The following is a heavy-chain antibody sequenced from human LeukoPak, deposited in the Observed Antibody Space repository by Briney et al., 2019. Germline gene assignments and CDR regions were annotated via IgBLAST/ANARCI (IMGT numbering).Heavy chain of an antibody. V-gene: IGHV1-2*02. J-gene: IGHJ3*02. CDR2: INPNSGGT. CDR1: GYTFTAYY. Sequence: ASVKVSCKASGYTFTAYYMHWVRQAPGQGLEWMGWINPNSGGTNYAQKFQGRVTMTRDTSISTAYMELGRLRSDDTAVYYCWYYYDSSNAVVNAFDIWGQGTMVTVSS. D-gene: IGHD3-22*01. CDR3: WYYYDSSNAVVNAFDI.